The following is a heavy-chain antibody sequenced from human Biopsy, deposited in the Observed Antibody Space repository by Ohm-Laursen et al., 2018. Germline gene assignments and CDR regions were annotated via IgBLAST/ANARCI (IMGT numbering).Heavy chain of an antibody. CDR1: GGSLSSYS. CDR2: IYTSGIT. D-gene: IGHD1-14*01. CDR3: ARDRDRRGWFDP. Sequence: SETLSLTCTVSGGSLSSYSWSWNRQPAGKGLEWIGQIYTSGITIYNPSLKSRVTMSVDTSKNKFSLRVSSVTAADTAVYYCARDRDRRGWFDPWGQGTLVTVSS. J-gene: IGHJ5*02. V-gene: IGHV4-4*07.